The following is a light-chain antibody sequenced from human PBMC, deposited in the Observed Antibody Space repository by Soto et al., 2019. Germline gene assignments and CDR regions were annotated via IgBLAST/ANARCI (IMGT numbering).Light chain of an antibody. CDR1: SSDVGGYNY. CDR2: DVS. CDR3: SSYTSSSTSYV. Sequence: QSVVTQPASVSGSPWQSITISCTGNSSDVGGYNYVSWYQQHPGKAPNLMIYDVSNRPSGVSNRFSGSKSGNTASLTISGLQAEDEADYYCSSYTSSSTSYVFGTGPKVTVL. J-gene: IGLJ1*01. V-gene: IGLV2-14*01.